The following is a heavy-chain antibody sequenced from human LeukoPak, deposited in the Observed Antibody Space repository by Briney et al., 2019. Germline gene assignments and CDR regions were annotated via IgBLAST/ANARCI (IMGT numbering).Heavy chain of an antibody. CDR1: GGSLSSSSYY. Sequence: SETLSLTCTVSGGSLSSSSYYWGWIRQPPGKGLEWIGSIYYSGSTYYNPSLKSRVTISLDTSKNQFSLNLSSVTAADTAVYYCALQWDIVVAVTGDYFDYWGQGILVIVSS. V-gene: IGHV4-39*07. CDR2: IYYSGST. D-gene: IGHD2-15*01. J-gene: IGHJ4*02. CDR3: ALQWDIVVAVTGDYFDY.